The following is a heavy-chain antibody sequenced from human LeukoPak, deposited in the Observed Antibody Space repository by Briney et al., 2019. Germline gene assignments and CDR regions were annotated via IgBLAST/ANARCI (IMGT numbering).Heavy chain of an antibody. CDR3: ARENSGSYREFDY. Sequence: SETLSLACTVSGSSISSYYWSWIRQPAGKGLEWIGRIYTSGSTNYNASLKSRVSMSVDTSKNQFSLKLSSVTAADTAVFYCARENSGSYREFDYWGQGTLVTVSS. CDR1: GSSISSYY. CDR2: IYTSGST. D-gene: IGHD1-26*01. J-gene: IGHJ4*02. V-gene: IGHV4-4*07.